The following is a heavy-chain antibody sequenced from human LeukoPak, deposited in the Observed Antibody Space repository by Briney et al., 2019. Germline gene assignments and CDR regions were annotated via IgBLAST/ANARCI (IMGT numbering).Heavy chain of an antibody. D-gene: IGHD6-6*01. J-gene: IGHJ6*03. V-gene: IGHV1-2*02. Sequence: GASVKVSCKASGYTFTGYYMHWVRQAPGQGLEWMGWINPNSGGTNYAQKFQGRATMTRDTSISTAYMELSRLRSDDTAVYYCARDLGVAAYNYYYYYMDVWGKGTTVTVSS. CDR3: ARDLGVAAYNYYYYYMDV. CDR1: GYTFTGYY. CDR2: INPNSGGT.